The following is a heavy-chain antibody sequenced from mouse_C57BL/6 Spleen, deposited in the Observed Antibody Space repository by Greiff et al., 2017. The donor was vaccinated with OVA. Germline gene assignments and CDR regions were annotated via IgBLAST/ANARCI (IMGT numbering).Heavy chain of an antibody. CDR2: IYPSDSET. Sequence: QVQLQQPGAELVRPGSSVKLSCKASGYTFTSYWMDWVKQRPGQGLEWIGNIYPSDSETHYNQKFKDKATLTVDKSSSTAYMQLSSLTSEDSAVYYGASSDDDYGGLAYWGQGTLVTVSA. V-gene: IGHV1-61*01. D-gene: IGHD2-4*01. J-gene: IGHJ3*01. CDR3: ASSDDDYGGLAY. CDR1: GYTFTSYW.